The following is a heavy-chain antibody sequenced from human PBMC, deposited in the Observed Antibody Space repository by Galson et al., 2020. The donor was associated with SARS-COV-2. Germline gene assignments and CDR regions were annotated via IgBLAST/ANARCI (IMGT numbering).Heavy chain of an antibody. CDR3: ARGLRGIRFDY. Sequence: ASETLSLTCTVSGGSISSSSYYWGWIRQPPGKGLEWIGSIYYSGSTYYNPSLKSRVTISVDTSKNQFSLKLSSVTAADTAVYYCARGLRGIRFDYWGQGTLVTVSS. J-gene: IGHJ4*02. CDR2: IYYSGST. CDR1: GGSISSSSYY. V-gene: IGHV4-39*07. D-gene: IGHD5-12*01.